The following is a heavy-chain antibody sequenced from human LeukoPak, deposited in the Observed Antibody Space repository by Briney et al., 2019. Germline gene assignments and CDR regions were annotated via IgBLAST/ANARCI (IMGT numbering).Heavy chain of an antibody. J-gene: IGHJ4*02. D-gene: IGHD3-22*01. CDR1: GFTFSSYA. CDR2: ISSNGGNT. CDR3: VRAPRVDSGYQYYFDY. V-gene: IGHV3-64D*09. Sequence: PGGSLRLSCSGSGFTFSSYAIHWVRQAPGKGLQYVSGISSNGGNTYNADSVKGRFTISRDNSKNTVDLQMSSLRAEDTAVYYCVRAPRVDSGYQYYFDYWGQGTLVTVSS.